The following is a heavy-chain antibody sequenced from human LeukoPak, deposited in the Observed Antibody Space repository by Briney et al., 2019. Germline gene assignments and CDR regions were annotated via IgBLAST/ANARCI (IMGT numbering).Heavy chain of an antibody. CDR1: GGTFSSYA. CDR2: IIPIFGTA. CDR3: AKGIYDILTGYGDYYYYMDV. Sequence: SVKVSCKASGGTFSSYAISWVRQAPGQGLEWMGGIIPIFGTANYAQKFQGRVTITTDESTSTAYMELSSLRSEDTAVYYCAKGIYDILTGYGDYYYYMDVWGKGTTVTVSS. J-gene: IGHJ6*03. D-gene: IGHD3-9*01. V-gene: IGHV1-69*05.